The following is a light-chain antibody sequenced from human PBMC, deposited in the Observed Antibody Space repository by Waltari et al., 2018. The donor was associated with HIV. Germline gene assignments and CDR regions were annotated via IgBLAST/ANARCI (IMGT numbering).Light chain of an antibody. V-gene: IGKV1-5*03. CDR2: KAS. Sequence: DIQMTQSPSTLSASVGDRVTITCRASQSISSWLAWYQQKPGKAPKLLIYKASSLESGVPSRFSGSGSGTEFTLTISSLQPDDCATYYCQQDNSWTLGQGTKVEIK. CDR1: QSISSW. J-gene: IGKJ1*01. CDR3: QQDNSWT.